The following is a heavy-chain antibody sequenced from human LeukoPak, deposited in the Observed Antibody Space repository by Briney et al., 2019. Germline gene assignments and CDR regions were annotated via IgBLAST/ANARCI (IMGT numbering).Heavy chain of an antibody. CDR1: GFTFSSYS. V-gene: IGHV3-21*01. Sequence: PGGSLRLSCAASGFTFSSYSMNWVRQAPGKGLEWVSSISSSSSYIYYADSVKGRFTISRDNAKNSLYLQMNSLRAEDTAVYYCARDLSRQLVPFGYWGQGTLVTVSS. CDR2: ISSSSSYI. CDR3: ARDLSRQLVPFGY. J-gene: IGHJ4*02. D-gene: IGHD6-13*01.